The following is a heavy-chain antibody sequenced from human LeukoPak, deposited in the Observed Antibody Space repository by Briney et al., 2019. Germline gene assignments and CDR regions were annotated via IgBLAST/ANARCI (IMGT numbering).Heavy chain of an antibody. CDR2: IYHSGST. D-gene: IGHD5-12*01. CDR1: GGSISSGGYS. Sequence: SETLSLTCAVSGGSISSGGYSWSWIRQPPGKGLEWIGYIYHSGSTNYNPSLKSRVTISVDTSKNQFSLKLSSVTAADTAVYYCARGAIVATIPPYYYYGMDVWGQGTTVTVS. CDR3: ARGAIVATIPPYYYYGMDV. J-gene: IGHJ6*02. V-gene: IGHV4-30-2*01.